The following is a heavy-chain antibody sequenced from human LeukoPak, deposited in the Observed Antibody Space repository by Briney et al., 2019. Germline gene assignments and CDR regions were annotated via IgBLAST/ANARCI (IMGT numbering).Heavy chain of an antibody. J-gene: IGHJ5*02. V-gene: IGHV4-38-2*01. D-gene: IGHD2-15*01. CDR3: ARPRLCSGGSCYWFDP. CDR2: IYHSGST. Sequence: SETLSLTCAVSGYSISSGYYWGWIRQPPGKGLEWIGSIYHSGSTYYNPSLKSRVTISVDTSKNQFSLKLSSVTAADTAVYYCARPRLCSGGSCYWFDPWGQGTLVTVSS. CDR1: GYSISSGYY.